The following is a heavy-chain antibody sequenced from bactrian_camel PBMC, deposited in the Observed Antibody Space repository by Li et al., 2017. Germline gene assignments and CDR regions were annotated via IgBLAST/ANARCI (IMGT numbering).Heavy chain of an antibody. D-gene: IGHD2*01. CDR3: AHASYCSGMGRFSRVTA. CDR2: MYSGESST. CDR1: GLSLNRNY. J-gene: IGHJ4*01. Sequence: DVQLVESGGGLVQPGGPLRLTCVTSGLSLNRNYLSWIRQAPGKEREGVAQMYSGESSTYYADSVKGRFTISHDNAKRTLYLQMNSLKPEDTAIYSCAHASYCSGMGRFSRVTAWGQGTQVT. V-gene: IGHV3S40*01.